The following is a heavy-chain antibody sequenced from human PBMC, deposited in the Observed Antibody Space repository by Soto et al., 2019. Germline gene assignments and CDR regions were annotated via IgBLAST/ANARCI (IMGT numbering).Heavy chain of an antibody. CDR1: GGSISVYY. D-gene: IGHD1-26*01. V-gene: IGHV4-59*01. CDR3: ARGVGSSPPRY. CDR2: IYDSGSP. J-gene: IGHJ4*02. Sequence: SETLSLTCTVSGGSISVYYWSWIRQPPGQALEWIGYIYDSGSPYYNPSLRSRVIISADTSKNQISLKLTSATAADTAVYYCARGVGSSPPRYWGRGTLVTVSS.